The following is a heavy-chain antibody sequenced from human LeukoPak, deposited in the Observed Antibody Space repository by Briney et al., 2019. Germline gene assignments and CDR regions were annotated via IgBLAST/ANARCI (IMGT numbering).Heavy chain of an antibody. V-gene: IGHV4-59*01. J-gene: IGHJ4*02. Sequence: SETLSLTCTVSGGSISSYYWSWIRQPPGKGLEWIGYIYYSGSINYNPSLRSRVTISVDTSKNQFSLRLSSVTAADTAVYYCARISGGYYDRAFDYWGQGTLVTVSS. CDR3: ARISGGYYDRAFDY. D-gene: IGHD3-22*01. CDR1: GGSISSYY. CDR2: IYYSGSI.